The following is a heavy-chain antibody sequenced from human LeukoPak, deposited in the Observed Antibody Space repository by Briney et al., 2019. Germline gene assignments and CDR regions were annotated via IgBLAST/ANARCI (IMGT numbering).Heavy chain of an antibody. CDR3: ARDSAPTDWGFGVAFDI. CDR2: INPNSGGT. CDR1: GYTFTGYY. Sequence: ASVKVSCKASGYTFTGYYMHWVRQAPGQGLEWMGWINPNSGGTNYAQKFQGRVTMTRDTSIITAYMELSRLRSDDTAVYYCARDSAPTDWGFGVAFDIWGQGTMVTVSS. D-gene: IGHD7-27*01. V-gene: IGHV1-2*02. J-gene: IGHJ3*02.